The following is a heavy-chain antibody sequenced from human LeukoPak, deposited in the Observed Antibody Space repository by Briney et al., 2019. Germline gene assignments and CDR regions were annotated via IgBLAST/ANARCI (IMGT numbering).Heavy chain of an antibody. CDR2: INSGGSEG. Sequence: GGSLRLSCAVSGFTFSGFWMSWSRQAPGKGLEWVASINSGGSEGYYADVVKGRFTISRDNAKNSLYLQINSLRAEDTAVYYCARSSYSSSSSVWGQGTKVTVSS. V-gene: IGHV3-7*03. CDR3: ARSSYSSSSSV. D-gene: IGHD6-6*01. CDR1: GFTFSGFW. J-gene: IGHJ3*01.